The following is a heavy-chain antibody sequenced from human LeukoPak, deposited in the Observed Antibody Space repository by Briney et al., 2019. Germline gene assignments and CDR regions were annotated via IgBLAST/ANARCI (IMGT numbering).Heavy chain of an antibody. D-gene: IGHD3-10*01. V-gene: IGHV3-23*01. CDR2: INSNGDEI. CDR3: ARVTGSYYPFDY. Sequence: GGSLRLSCAASGFTFSTYAMTWVRQAPGKGLEWVSGINSNGDEIYYADSVRGRFTISRDNSNNALYLQMNSLRAEDTAVYYCARVTGSYYPFDYWGQGTLVTVSS. CDR1: GFTFSTYA. J-gene: IGHJ4*02.